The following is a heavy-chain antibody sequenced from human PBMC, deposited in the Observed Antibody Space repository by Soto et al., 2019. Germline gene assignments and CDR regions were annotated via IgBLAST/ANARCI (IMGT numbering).Heavy chain of an antibody. CDR2: IYHSGTT. Sequence: ETLSLTCAVSSFSISSGYYWGWVRQPPGKGLEWIGSIYHSGTTNYSPSLKSRVTISVDTSKNQFSLKLSSVTAADTAVYYCARASVVRGVPKGMDVWGQGTTVTVSS. D-gene: IGHD3-10*01. V-gene: IGHV4-38-2*01. J-gene: IGHJ6*02. CDR1: SFSISSGYY. CDR3: ARASVVRGVPKGMDV.